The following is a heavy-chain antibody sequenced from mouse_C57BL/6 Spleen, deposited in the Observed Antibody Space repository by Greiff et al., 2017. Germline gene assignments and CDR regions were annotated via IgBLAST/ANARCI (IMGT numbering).Heavy chain of an antibody. CDR3: GRPPDNYAHAMDY. V-gene: IGHV14-2*01. Sequence: VQLQQSVAELVKPGASVKLSCTASGFNIKDNYMHWVKQRTEQGLEWIGRIDPADGETKYAPKFQGQATITADTSSNPAYLQLSSLTSEDTAVYYCGRPPDNYAHAMDYWGQGTSVTVSS. CDR2: IDPADGET. CDR1: GFNIKDNY. D-gene: IGHD6-5*01. J-gene: IGHJ4*01.